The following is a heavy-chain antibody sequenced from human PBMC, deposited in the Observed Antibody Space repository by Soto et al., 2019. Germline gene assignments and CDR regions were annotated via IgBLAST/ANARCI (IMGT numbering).Heavy chain of an antibody. J-gene: IGHJ5*02. CDR3: ARRNLPRRMPTVTFGANWFDP. CDR1: GGTFSSYA. D-gene: IGHD4-17*01. V-gene: IGHV1-69*12. Sequence: QVQLVQSGAEVKKPGSSVKVSCKASGGTFSSYAISWVRQAPGQGLEWMGGIIPIFGTANYAQKFQGRVTITAAEPTSTADMELSRRRSEDTAVYYCARRNLPRRMPTVTFGANWFDPWGQGTLVTVSS. CDR2: IIPIFGTA.